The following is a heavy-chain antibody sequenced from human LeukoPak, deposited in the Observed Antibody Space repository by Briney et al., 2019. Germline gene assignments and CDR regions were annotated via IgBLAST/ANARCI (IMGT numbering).Heavy chain of an antibody. CDR3: ARDPGVYYGSGSSNWFDP. CDR1: GGSFSGYY. CDR2: INHSGST. J-gene: IGHJ5*02. V-gene: IGHV4-34*01. Sequence: SETLSLTCAVYGGSFSGYYWSWIRQPPGKGLEWIGEINHSGSTNYNPSLKSRVTISVDTSKNQFSLKLSSVTAADTAVYYCARDPGVYYGSGSSNWFDPWGQGTLVTVSS. D-gene: IGHD3-10*01.